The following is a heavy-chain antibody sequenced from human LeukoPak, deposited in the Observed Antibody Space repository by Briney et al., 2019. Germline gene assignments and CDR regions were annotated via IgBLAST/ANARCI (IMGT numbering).Heavy chain of an antibody. D-gene: IGHD3-16*02. CDR2: MNPNSGNT. J-gene: IGHJ4*02. CDR1: GYTFTSYD. V-gene: IGHV1-8*03. Sequence: ASVKVSCKASGYTFTSYDINWVRQATGQGLEWMGWMNPNSGNTGYAQEFQGRVTITRNTSISTAYMELSSLRSEDTAVYYCARTYVWGSYLGYWGQGTLVTVSS. CDR3: ARTYVWGSYLGY.